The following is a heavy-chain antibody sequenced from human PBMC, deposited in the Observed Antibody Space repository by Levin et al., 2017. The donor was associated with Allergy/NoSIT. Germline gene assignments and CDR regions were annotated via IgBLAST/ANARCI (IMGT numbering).Heavy chain of an antibody. CDR2: IKPDGSDS. J-gene: IGHJ4*02. V-gene: IGHV3-7*01. CDR1: RLSFSTYW. D-gene: IGHD2-15*01. Sequence: GGSLRLSCAAFRLSFSTYWMSWVRQAPGKGLEWVANIKPDGSDSFYVDSVKGRFTIYRDDARNSLYLQMNNLRVEDTAVYYCARDRGEEEGILNYWGRGTLVTVSS. CDR3: ARDRGEEEGILNY.